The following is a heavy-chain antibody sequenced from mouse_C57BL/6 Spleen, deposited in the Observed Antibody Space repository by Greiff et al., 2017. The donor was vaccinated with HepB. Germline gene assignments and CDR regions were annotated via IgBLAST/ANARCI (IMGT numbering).Heavy chain of an antibody. CDR1: GYTFTSYW. CDR3: ARRYFLYAMDY. Sequence: VQLQQPGAELVMPGASVKLSCKASGYTFTSYWMHWVKQRPGQGLEWIGEIDPSDSYTNYNQKFKGKSTLTVDKSSSTAYMQLSSLTSEDSAVYYCARRYFLYAMDYWGQGTSVTVSS. CDR2: IDPSDSYT. D-gene: IGHD1-1*01. V-gene: IGHV1-69*01. J-gene: IGHJ4*01.